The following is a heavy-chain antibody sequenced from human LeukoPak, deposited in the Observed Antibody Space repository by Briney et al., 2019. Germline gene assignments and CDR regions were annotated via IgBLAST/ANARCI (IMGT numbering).Heavy chain of an antibody. D-gene: IGHD3-22*01. Sequence: ASVKVSCKASGYTFIDYYIHWVRQAPGQGLGWMGWINPNSNSTNYAQKFQGRVTLTWDTSISTVYMELSTMRSDDTAVYYCARDTAPYYLDGSGYYLDYWGQGTLVTVSS. CDR1: GYTFIDYY. CDR3: ARDTAPYYLDGSGYYLDY. CDR2: INPNSNST. J-gene: IGHJ4*02. V-gene: IGHV1-2*02.